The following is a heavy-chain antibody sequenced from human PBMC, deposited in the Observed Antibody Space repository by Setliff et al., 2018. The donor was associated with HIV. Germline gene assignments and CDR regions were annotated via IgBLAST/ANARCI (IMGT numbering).Heavy chain of an antibody. D-gene: IGHD1-1*01. Sequence: GESLKISCKGSGYSFTGYWIGWVRQMPGKGLEWMGIIYPSDSDTRYSPSFQGQVTFSADKTVSTAYLQWSSLKPSDTAMYYCAREMRTIEGGALDIWGQGTLVT. V-gene: IGHV5-51*01. CDR3: AREMRTIEGGALDI. J-gene: IGHJ3*02. CDR1: GYSFTGYW. CDR2: IYPSDSDT.